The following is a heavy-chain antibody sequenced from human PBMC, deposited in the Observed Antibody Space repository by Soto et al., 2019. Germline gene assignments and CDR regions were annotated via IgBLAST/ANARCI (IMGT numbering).Heavy chain of an antibody. D-gene: IGHD5-18*01. J-gene: IGHJ6*02. V-gene: IGHV1-3*01. Sequence: ASVKVSCKASGYTFTSYAMHWVRQAPGQGLEWMGWINAGNGNTKYSQKFQGRVTITRDTSASTAYMELSSLRSEDTAVYYCARENSYGGPGGMDVWGQGTTVTVSS. CDR2: INAGNGNT. CDR3: ARENSYGGPGGMDV. CDR1: GYTFTSYA.